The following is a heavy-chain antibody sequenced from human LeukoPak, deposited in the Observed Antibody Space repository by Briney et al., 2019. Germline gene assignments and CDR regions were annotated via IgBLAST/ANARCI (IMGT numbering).Heavy chain of an antibody. Sequence: ASVKVSCKASGYIFTNNAMNWVRQAPGQGLGWMGWINTNTRNPTYTQAFTGRFVFSLDTSVSTAYLQISSLKAEDTAVYYCARIRAPSSFGQRESDYWGQGTLVTVSS. CDR3: ARIRAPSSFGQRESDY. J-gene: IGHJ4*02. CDR1: GYIFTNNA. D-gene: IGHD3-3*02. CDR2: INTNTRNP. V-gene: IGHV7-4-1*02.